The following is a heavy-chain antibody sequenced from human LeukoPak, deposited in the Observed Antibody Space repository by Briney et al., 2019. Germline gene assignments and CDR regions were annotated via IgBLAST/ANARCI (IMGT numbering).Heavy chain of an antibody. V-gene: IGHV3-74*01. CDR3: SGSTAINWFDP. CDR2: IDDDGSST. Sequence: GGSLRLSCAASGFTFSTYWMHWVRQAPGKGLVWVSRIDDDGSSTTYADSVKGRFTISRDNAKNTLYLQMNSLRVEDTAVYYCSGSTAINWFDPWGQGTLVTASS. CDR1: GFTFSTYW. J-gene: IGHJ5*02. D-gene: IGHD2-21*02.